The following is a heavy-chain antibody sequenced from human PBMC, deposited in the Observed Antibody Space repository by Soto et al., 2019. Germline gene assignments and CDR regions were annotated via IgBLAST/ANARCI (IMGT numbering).Heavy chain of an antibody. CDR1: GFTFSDYY. D-gene: IGHD3-10*01. V-gene: IGHV3-11*01. J-gene: IGHJ5*02. CDR2: ISPSGGTI. Sequence: QVQLVESGGGLVKPGGSLRLSCAASGFTFSDYYMSWIRQAPGKGLEWVSYISPSGGTIYYADSVKGRFTLSRDNAKNALYLQMNSLRAEDTAVFHCVRVGYAYGNDPWGQGTLVAGSS. CDR3: VRVGYAYGNDP.